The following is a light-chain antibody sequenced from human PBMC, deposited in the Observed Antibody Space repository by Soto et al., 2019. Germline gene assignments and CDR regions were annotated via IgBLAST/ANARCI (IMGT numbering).Light chain of an antibody. CDR3: QSYDTSNPHVI. J-gene: IGLJ2*01. CDR1: GGSIATNS. Sequence: NFMLTQPHSVSESPGKTVTISCTRSGGSIATNSVQWYQQRPGSAPTTVLYEDNQRPSGVPDRFSVSIDSSSNSASLTISGLTTEDEADYYCQSYDTSNPHVIFGGGTQLTVL. CDR2: EDN. V-gene: IGLV6-57*04.